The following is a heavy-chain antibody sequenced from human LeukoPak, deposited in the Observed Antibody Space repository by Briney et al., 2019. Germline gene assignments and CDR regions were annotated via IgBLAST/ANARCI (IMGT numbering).Heavy chain of an antibody. CDR2: MNPNSGNT. Sequence: GASVKVSCKASGYTFTSYDINWVRQATGQGLEWMGWMNPNSGNTGYAQKFQGRVTMTRNTSISTAYMELSSLRSEDTAVYYCARGIYGDYLQPYYYYGMDVWGQGTTVTVSS. V-gene: IGHV1-8*01. CDR3: ARGIYGDYLQPYYYYGMDV. D-gene: IGHD4-17*01. J-gene: IGHJ6*02. CDR1: GYTFTSYD.